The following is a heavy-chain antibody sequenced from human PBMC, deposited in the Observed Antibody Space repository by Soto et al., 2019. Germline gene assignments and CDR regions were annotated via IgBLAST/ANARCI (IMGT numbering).Heavy chain of an antibody. V-gene: IGHV1-69*01. J-gene: IGHJ6*02. CDR1: GGTFSSYA. D-gene: IGHD6-6*01. Sequence: QVQLVQSGAEVKKPGSSVKVSCKASGGTFSSYAITWVRQAPGQGLEWMGRIIPIFGTANYNQKFQGRVTITADESTSTAYMELSSLRSEDTAVYYCARNEYSTTFYYDGMDVWGQGTTVTVSS. CDR3: ARNEYSTTFYYDGMDV. CDR2: IIPIFGTA.